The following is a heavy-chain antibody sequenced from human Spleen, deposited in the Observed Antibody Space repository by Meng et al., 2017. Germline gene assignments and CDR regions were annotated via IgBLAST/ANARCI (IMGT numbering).Heavy chain of an antibody. CDR1: GYTFTSYF. J-gene: IGHJ4*02. Sequence: QVQLVQSGAEVMKPGASLKVSCRTSGYTFTSYFLHWVRQAPGQGLEWLGIINPNNGATTYLQRFQGRLTLTRDTSISTVYMELSSLGSEDTALYYCAREKSPGHFDYLGQGILVTVSS. CDR2: INPNNGAT. CDR3: AREKSPGHFDY. V-gene: IGHV1-46*01.